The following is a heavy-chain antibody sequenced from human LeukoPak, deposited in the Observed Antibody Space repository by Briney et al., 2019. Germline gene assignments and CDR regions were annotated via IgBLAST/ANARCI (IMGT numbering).Heavy chain of an antibody. V-gene: IGHV4-34*01. CDR3: ARGRLSYDILTGYYNSYFDY. CDR1: GGSFSGYY. Sequence: SETLSLTCAVYGGSFSGYYWSWIRQPPGKGLEWIGEINHSGSTNYNPSLKSRVTISVDTSKNQFSLKLSSVTAADTAVYYCARGRLSYDILTGYYNSYFDYWGQGTLVTVSS. J-gene: IGHJ4*02. D-gene: IGHD3-9*01. CDR2: INHSGST.